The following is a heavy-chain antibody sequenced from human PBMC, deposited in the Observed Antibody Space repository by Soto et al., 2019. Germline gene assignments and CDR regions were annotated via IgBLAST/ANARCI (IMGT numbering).Heavy chain of an antibody. D-gene: IGHD6-6*01. J-gene: IGHJ4*02. V-gene: IGHV3-53*01. Sequence: PGGSLRLSCAASGFTVSSNYMSWVRQAPGKGLEWVSVIYSGGSTYYADSVKGRFTISRDNSKNTLYLQMNSLRAEDTAVYYCAASMARPRVYYFDYWGQGTLVTVSS. CDR3: AASMARPRVYYFDY. CDR2: IYSGGST. CDR1: GFTVSSNY.